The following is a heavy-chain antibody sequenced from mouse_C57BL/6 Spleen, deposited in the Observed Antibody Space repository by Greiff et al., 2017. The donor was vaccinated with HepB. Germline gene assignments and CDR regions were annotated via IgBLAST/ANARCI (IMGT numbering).Heavy chain of an antibody. CDR3: ARGGTTVEDAMDY. J-gene: IGHJ4*01. CDR2: IYPSDSET. V-gene: IGHV1-61*01. D-gene: IGHD1-1*01. Sequence: VQLQQSGAELVRPGSSVKLSCKASGYTFTSYWMDWVKQRPGQGLEWIGNIYPSDSETHYNQKFKDKATLTVDKSSSTAYMQLSSLTSEDSAVYYCARGGTTVEDAMDYWGQGTSVTVSS. CDR1: GYTFTSYW.